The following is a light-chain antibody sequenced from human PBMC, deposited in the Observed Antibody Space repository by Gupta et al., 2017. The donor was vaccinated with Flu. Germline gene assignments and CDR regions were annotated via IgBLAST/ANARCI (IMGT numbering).Light chain of an antibody. V-gene: IGLV7-43*01. CDR2: KTN. CDR3: LLVYSCDWV. J-gene: IGLJ3*02. Sequence: QTVVPQEPSLTVSPGGTVTLTCASNTGPVTSAYYANWFQQKPGQAPRALIYKTNNKHSWTPARFSGSLLGGKAVLKLAAVEPEDEADYHCLLVYSCDWVFGGGTKLTVL. CDR1: TGPVTSAYY.